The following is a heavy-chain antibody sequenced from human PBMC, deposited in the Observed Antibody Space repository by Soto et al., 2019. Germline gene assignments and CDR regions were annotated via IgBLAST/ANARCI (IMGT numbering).Heavy chain of an antibody. CDR2: ISGSGGST. CDR1: GFTFSSYA. CDR3: AKGRSGWLLFEY. Sequence: LRLSCSASGFTFSSYAMSWVRQAPGKGLEWVSAISGSGGSTYYADSVKGRFTISRDNSKNTLYLQMNSLRAEDTAVYYCAKGRSGWLLFEYWGQGTLVTVSS. V-gene: IGHV3-23*01. D-gene: IGHD6-19*01. J-gene: IGHJ4*02.